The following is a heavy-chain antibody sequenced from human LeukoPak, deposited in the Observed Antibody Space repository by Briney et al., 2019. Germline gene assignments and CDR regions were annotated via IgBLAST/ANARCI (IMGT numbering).Heavy chain of an antibody. CDR1: GFTFSDFW. V-gene: IGHV3-7*03. Sequence: GSLRLSCAGSGFTFSDFWMTWVRQTPGKGLEWVANIKEDGTEKNLVDSVKGRFTISRDNSKNTLYLQMNSLRAEDTAVYYCAEDGGGGHWGQGTLVTVSS. D-gene: IGHD3-16*01. J-gene: IGHJ4*02. CDR3: AEDGGGGH. CDR2: IKEDGTEK.